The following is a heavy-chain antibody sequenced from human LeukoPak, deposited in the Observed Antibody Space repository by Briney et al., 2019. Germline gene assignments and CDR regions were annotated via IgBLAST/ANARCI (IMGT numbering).Heavy chain of an antibody. CDR2: IYSGDNT. V-gene: IGHV3-53*01. J-gene: IGHJ4*02. CDR3: ARDHGRGYCSSTSCYPGVDY. Sequence: PGGSLRLSCAASGFAVSSNYMSWVRQAPGKGLEWVSVIYSGDNTYYSDSVKGRFTISRDNSKNTLYLQMNSLRAEDTAMYYCARDHGRGYCSSTSCYPGVDYWGQGTLVTVCS. D-gene: IGHD2-2*01. CDR1: GFAVSSNY.